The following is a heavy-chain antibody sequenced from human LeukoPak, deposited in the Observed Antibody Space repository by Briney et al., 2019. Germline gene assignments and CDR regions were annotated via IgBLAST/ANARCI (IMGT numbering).Heavy chain of an antibody. V-gene: IGHV4-59*01. CDR1: GGSISSYY. D-gene: IGHD3-10*01. J-gene: IGHJ6*04. CDR2: IYYSGST. CDR3: AGEAHYYGSGSFVDV. Sequence: SETLSLTCTVSGGSISSYYWSWIRQPPGKGLEWIGYIYYSGSTNCNPSLKSRVTISVDTSKNQFSLKLSSVTAADTAVYYCAGEAHYYGSGSFVDVWGKGTTVTISS.